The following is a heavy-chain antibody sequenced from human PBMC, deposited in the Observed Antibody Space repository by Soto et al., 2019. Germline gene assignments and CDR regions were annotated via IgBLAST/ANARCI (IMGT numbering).Heavy chain of an antibody. CDR2: INPNSGGT. D-gene: IGHD3-22*01. CDR3: AREGTLYYYDSSGYYLDYYGMDV. CDR1: GYTFTGYY. V-gene: IGHV1-2*02. J-gene: IGHJ6*02. Sequence: ASVKVSCKASGYTFTGYYMHWVRQAPGRGLEWMGWINPNSGGTNYAQKFQGRVTMTRDTSISTAYMELSRLRSDDTAVYYCAREGTLYYYDSSGYYLDYYGMDVWGQGTTVTVSS.